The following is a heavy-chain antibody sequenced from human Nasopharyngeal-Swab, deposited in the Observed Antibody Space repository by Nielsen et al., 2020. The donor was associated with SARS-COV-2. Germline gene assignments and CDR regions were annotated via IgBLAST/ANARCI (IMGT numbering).Heavy chain of an antibody. V-gene: IGHV4-61*02. D-gene: IGHD3-3*01. Sequence: IRQPPGKGLEWIGRMHTSTTTSYNPSLKSRVTISVDKSKNQFSLKLSSVTAADTAVYYCARMIFGVANAGIDVWGQGATVTASS. J-gene: IGHJ6*02. CDR3: ARMIFGVANAGIDV. CDR2: MHTSTTT.